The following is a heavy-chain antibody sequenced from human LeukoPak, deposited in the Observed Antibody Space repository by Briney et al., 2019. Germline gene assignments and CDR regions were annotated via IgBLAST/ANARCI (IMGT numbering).Heavy chain of an antibody. CDR2: IRGDGTDI. J-gene: IGHJ4*02. CDR1: GFTFSRYY. CDR3: ARDQSYSSGSADY. Sequence: GGSLRLSCAASGFTFSRYYMHWVRQVPGKGLVWVARIRGDGTDILFADFVRGRFTISRDNAKNSLYLQMNSLRAEDTAVYYCARDQSYSSGSADYWGQGTLVTVSS. V-gene: IGHV3-74*01. D-gene: IGHD6-19*01.